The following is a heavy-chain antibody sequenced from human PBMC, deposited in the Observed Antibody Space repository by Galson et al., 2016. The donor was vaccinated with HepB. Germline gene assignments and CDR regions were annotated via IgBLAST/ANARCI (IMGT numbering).Heavy chain of an antibody. V-gene: IGHV3-21*04. CDR1: GFTLSNYN. CDR3: ARLFGGYIYY. CDR2: ISSSSTSM. D-gene: IGHD5-12*01. Sequence: SLRLSCAASGFTLSNYNMNWVRQAPGKGLEWVSSISSSSTSMSYADSVKGRFTISRDNSKKTVYLQMSSLRAENPAVYYCARLFGGYIYYWGQGTLVTVSS. J-gene: IGHJ4*02.